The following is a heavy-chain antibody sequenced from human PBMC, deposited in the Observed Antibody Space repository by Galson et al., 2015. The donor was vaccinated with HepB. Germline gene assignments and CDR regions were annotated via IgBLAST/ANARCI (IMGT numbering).Heavy chain of an antibody. V-gene: IGHV4-4*02. Sequence: SETLSLTCAVSGGSISSSNWWSWVRQPPAKGLEWIGEIYHSGSTNYNPSLKSRVTMSVDTSKSQFSLNLSSVTAADTAVYYCARVLGFHSDISGPYHFDYWGQGTLVTVSS. J-gene: IGHJ4*02. CDR3: ARVLGFHSDISGPYHFDY. CDR2: IYHSGST. CDR1: GGSISSSNW. D-gene: IGHD3-22*01.